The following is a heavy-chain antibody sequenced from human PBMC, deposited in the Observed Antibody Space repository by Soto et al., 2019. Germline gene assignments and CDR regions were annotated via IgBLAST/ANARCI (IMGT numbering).Heavy chain of an antibody. J-gene: IGHJ6*03. CDR2: IWYDGSNK. V-gene: IGHV3-33*01. CDR1: GFTFSSYG. Sequence: GGSLRLSCAASGFTFSSYGMHWVRQAPGKGLEWVAVIWYDGSNKYYADSVKGRFTISRDNSKNTLYLQMNSLRAEDTAVYYCARGSLQQLVLYYYYMDVWGKGTTVTVSS. D-gene: IGHD6-13*01. CDR3: ARGSLQQLVLYYYYMDV.